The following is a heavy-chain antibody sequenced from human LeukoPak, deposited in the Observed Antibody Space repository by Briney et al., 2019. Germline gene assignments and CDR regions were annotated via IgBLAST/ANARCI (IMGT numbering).Heavy chain of an antibody. CDR1: GFTFSSYG. V-gene: IGHV3-33*06. CDR2: IWYDGSNK. CDR3: AKVKTHWYFDN. J-gene: IGHJ4*02. D-gene: IGHD1-1*01. Sequence: GGSLRLSCAASGFTFSSYGMHWVRQAPGKGLEWVAVIWYDGSNKYYADSVKGRFTISRDNSKNTLYLQMNSLRAEDTAVYYCAKVKTHWYFDNWGRGTLVTVSS.